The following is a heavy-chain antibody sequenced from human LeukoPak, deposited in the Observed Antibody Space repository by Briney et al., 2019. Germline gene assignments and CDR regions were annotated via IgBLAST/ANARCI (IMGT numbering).Heavy chain of an antibody. V-gene: IGHV1-46*01. D-gene: IGHD1-26*01. Sequence: ASVKVSCKASGYTFTNYYFHWVRQVPGQRLEWMGIINPSGGSTTYAQKFRGRITMTTDTSTSTVYMELSSLRSEDTAVYYCAGSGGFYYFDYWGQGTLVTVSS. CDR3: AGSGGFYYFDY. CDR2: INPSGGST. J-gene: IGHJ4*02. CDR1: GYTFTNYY.